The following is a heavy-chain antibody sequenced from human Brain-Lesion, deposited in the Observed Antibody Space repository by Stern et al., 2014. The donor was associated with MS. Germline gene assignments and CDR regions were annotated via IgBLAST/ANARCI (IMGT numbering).Heavy chain of an antibody. J-gene: IGHJ6*02. Sequence: VQLVESGAEVKKPGASVKVSCKTSGYIFTGYYIHWVRRAPGKGLEWMAWINPNTGGTKYAQKFQGRVTMSRDTSISTAYVELSSLTSDDTAVYYCARDQRGITIFGVVTDYYYLGMDVWGQGTTVTVSS. CDR3: ARDQRGITIFGVVTDYYYLGMDV. CDR2: INPNTGGT. CDR1: GYIFTGYY. D-gene: IGHD3-3*01. V-gene: IGHV1-2*02.